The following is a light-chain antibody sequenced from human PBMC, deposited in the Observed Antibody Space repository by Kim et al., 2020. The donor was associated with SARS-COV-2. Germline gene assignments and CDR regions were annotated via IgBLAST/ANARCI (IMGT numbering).Light chain of an antibody. V-gene: IGKV3-15*01. CDR2: GAS. CDR3: QQYNNWPLT. J-gene: IGKJ1*01. Sequence: VSPGERATLSCRASQSVSSNLAWYQQKPGQAPRLLIYGASTRATAIPARFSGSGSGTEFTLTISSLQSEDFAVYYCQQYNNWPLTFGQGTKVDIK. CDR1: QSVSSN.